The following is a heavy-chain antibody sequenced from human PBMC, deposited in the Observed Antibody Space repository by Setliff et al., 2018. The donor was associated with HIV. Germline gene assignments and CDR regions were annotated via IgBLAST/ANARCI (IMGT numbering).Heavy chain of an antibody. CDR3: ARGYYDSSGYYNALL. D-gene: IGHD3-22*01. CDR1: GFTFSSYW. Sequence: GGSLRLSCAASGFTFSSYWMSWVRQAPGKGLEWVANIKQDGSEKYYVDSVKGRFTISRDNAKDSFYLQMNNLRAEDTAVYYCARGYYDSSGYYNALLWGQGTLVTVSS. CDR2: IKQDGSEK. V-gene: IGHV3-7*04. J-gene: IGHJ4*02.